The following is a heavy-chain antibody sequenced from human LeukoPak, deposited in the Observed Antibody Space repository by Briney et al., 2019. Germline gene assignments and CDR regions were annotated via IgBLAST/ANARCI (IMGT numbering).Heavy chain of an antibody. CDR2: IKQDGSEK. D-gene: IGHD2-15*01. J-gene: IGHJ4*02. V-gene: IGHV3-7*03. Sequence: PGGSLRLSCAASGFTFSSYWMSWVRQAPGKGLEWVANIKQDGSEKYYVDSVKGRFTISRDNSKNTLYLQMNSLRAEDTAVYYCAKDNRPKDIVVVVAARDWGQGTLVTVSS. CDR1: GFTFSSYW. CDR3: AKDNRPKDIVVVVAARD.